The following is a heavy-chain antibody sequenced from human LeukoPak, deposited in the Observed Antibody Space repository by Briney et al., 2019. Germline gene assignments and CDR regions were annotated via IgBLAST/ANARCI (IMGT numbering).Heavy chain of an antibody. V-gene: IGHV4-30-4*08. CDR3: ARDATGMIDP. CDR2: IYYSGST. Sequence: SETLSLTCTVSGGSISSGDYYWSWIRQPPGKGLEWIGYIYYSGSTYYNPSLKSRVAISVDTSKNQFSLKLSSVTAADTAVYYCARDATGMIDPWGQGTLVTVSS. J-gene: IGHJ5*02. CDR1: GGSISSGDYY. D-gene: IGHD1-1*01.